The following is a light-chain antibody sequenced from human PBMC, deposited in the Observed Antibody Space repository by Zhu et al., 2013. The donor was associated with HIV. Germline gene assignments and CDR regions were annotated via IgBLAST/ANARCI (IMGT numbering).Light chain of an antibody. CDR3: CSYAGSRAAFFV. V-gene: IGLV2-23*01. J-gene: IGLJ1*01. CDR2: EGT. Sequence: QSALTQPASVSGSPGQSITMSCTGTSSDVGSDNLVSWYQQHPGKAPKLLIYEGTKRPSGVSNRFSGSKSGNTASLTISGLQADDEADYHCCSYAGSRAAFFVFGAGTKVTVL. CDR1: SSDVGSDNL.